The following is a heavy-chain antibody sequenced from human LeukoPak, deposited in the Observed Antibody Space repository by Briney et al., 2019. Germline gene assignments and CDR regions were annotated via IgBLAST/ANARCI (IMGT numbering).Heavy chain of an antibody. CDR2: INRDRSTT. CDR3: ARAGTVVDYDPSDAFDV. J-gene: IGHJ3*01. D-gene: IGHD3-22*01. V-gene: IGHV3-74*01. Sequence: PGGSLRLSCAASGITFSTYWMHWVRQAPGKGLVWVSRINRDRSTTSYVDSVEGRFTISRDNAKNTLYLQMNSLRAEDTAVYYCARAGTVVDYDPSDAFDVWGQGTMVTVSS. CDR1: GITFSTYW.